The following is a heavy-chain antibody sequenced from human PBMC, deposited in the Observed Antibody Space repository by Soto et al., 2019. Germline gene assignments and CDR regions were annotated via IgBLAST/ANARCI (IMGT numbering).Heavy chain of an antibody. J-gene: IGHJ4*02. CDR1: GGSISSANY. CDR3: AGAGTYFLY. V-gene: IGHV4-39*01. D-gene: IGHD6-13*01. Sequence: PSETLSLTCAVSGGSISSANYWDWIRQPPGKGLEWIGSVYYTGSTYYNPSLKSRVTLSVDKSKNQFSLKLSSLTAADTAVYYCAGAGTYFLYWGQGALGTVSS. CDR2: VYYTGST.